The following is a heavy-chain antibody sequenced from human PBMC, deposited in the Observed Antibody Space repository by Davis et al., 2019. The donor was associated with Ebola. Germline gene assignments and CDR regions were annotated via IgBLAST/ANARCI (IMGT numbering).Heavy chain of an antibody. CDR2: IKNEESSI. Sequence: PGGSLRLSCAASGFNFGIYWIHWVRQVPGKGLVWVSRIKNEESSIQYADSAKGRFTISRDNGKNTLYLQMSSLRVEDTAVYYCARGPDSDLSHFDYWGQGTLVTVSS. CDR1: GFNFGIYW. D-gene: IGHD2-15*01. V-gene: IGHV3-74*03. CDR3: ARGPDSDLSHFDY. J-gene: IGHJ4*02.